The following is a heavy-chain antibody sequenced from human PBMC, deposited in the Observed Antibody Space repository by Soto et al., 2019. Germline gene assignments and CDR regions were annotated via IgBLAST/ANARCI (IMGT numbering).Heavy chain of an antibody. CDR3: SFDDYYYCGMDV. CDR1: GFTFSGSA. D-gene: IGHD3-9*01. CDR2: IRSKANSYAT. Sequence: EVQLVESGGGLVQPGGSLKLSCAASGFTFSGSAMHWVRQASGKGLEWVGRIRSKANSYATAYAASVKGRFTISRDDSKTTAYLQMNSLKTEDTAVYYCSFDDYYYCGMDVWGQGTTVTVSS. V-gene: IGHV3-73*02. J-gene: IGHJ6*02.